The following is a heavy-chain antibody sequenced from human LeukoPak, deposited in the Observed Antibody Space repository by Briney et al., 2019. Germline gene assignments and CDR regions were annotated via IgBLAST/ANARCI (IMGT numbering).Heavy chain of an antibody. V-gene: IGHV3-74*01. CDR3: AKDRTVGASYWYFDL. CDR2: INSDGSST. J-gene: IGHJ2*01. CDR1: GFTFSSYW. D-gene: IGHD1-26*01. Sequence: GGSLRLSCAASGFTFSSYWMHWVRQAPGEGLVWVSRINSDGSSTSYADSVKGRFTISRDNAKNTLFLHMNTLRAEDTAIYYCAKDRTVGASYWYFDLWGRGTLVTVSS.